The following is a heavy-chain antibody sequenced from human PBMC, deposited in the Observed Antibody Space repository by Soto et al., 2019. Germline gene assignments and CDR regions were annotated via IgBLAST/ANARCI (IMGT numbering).Heavy chain of an antibody. J-gene: IGHJ4*02. Sequence: PGGSLRLSCTASGYNFSGFAMSWVRQAPGKGLEWVSGISLSGETTYYTDSVKGRFTISRENSKAMLYLQMKNVRVEDTAVYYCAKDRWCFGSTCNGFYYDYWGQGAPVTVSS. V-gene: IGHV3-23*01. CDR1: GYNFSGFA. D-gene: IGHD2-15*01. CDR3: AKDRWCFGSTCNGFYYDY. CDR2: ISLSGETT.